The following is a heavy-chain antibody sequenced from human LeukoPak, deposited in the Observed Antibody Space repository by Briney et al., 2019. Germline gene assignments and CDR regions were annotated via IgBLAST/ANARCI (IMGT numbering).Heavy chain of an antibody. Sequence: GGSLRLSCAASGFTFSSYAMHWVRQAPGKGLEWVAVISYDGSNKYYADSVRGRFTISRDNSKNTLCLQMNSLRAEDTAVYYCAKGSDSSGFYAPPFDYWGQGTLVTVSS. CDR2: ISYDGSNK. CDR1: GFTFSSYA. D-gene: IGHD3-22*01. J-gene: IGHJ4*02. CDR3: AKGSDSSGFYAPPFDY. V-gene: IGHV3-30*04.